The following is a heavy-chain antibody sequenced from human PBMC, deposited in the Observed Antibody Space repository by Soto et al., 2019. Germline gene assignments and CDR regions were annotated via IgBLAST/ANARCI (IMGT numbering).Heavy chain of an antibody. CDR3: ARVAAGSSWFDP. CDR1: GYTSTGYY. CDR2: INPNSGGT. D-gene: IGHD6-13*01. V-gene: IGHV1-2*02. J-gene: IGHJ5*02. Sequence: ASVKVSCKASGYTSTGYYMHWVRQAPGQGLEWMGWINPNSGGTNYAQKFQGRVTMTRDTSISTAYMELSRLRSDDTAVYYCARVAAGSSWFDPWGQEPWSPSPQ.